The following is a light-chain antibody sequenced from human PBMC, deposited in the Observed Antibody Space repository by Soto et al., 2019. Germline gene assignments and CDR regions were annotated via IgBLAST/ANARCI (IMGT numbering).Light chain of an antibody. CDR3: QQYNNWPPFT. CDR1: QSVSSN. V-gene: IGKV3-15*01. CDR2: GAS. Sequence: EIVMTQSPATLSVSPGERATLSCRASQSVSSNLAWYQQKPGQAPRLLIYGASTRATGIPARFSGSGSGTECTLTISSLQSEDFAVYCCQQYNNWPPFTFGPGTKVDIK. J-gene: IGKJ3*01.